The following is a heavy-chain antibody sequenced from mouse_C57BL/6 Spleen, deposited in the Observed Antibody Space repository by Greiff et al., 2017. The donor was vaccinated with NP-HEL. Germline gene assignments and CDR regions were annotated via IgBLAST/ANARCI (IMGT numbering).Heavy chain of an antibody. J-gene: IGHJ4*01. CDR1: GFSLTSYG. D-gene: IGHD1-1*01. Sequence: VQLVESGPGLVQPSQSLSITCTVSGFSLTSYGVHWVRQSPGKGLEWLGVIWSGGSTDYNAAFISRLSISKDNSKSQVFFKMNSLQADDTAIYYCASHYYGSSHYAMDYWGQGTSVTVSS. CDR2: IWSGGST. CDR3: ASHYYGSSHYAMDY. V-gene: IGHV2-2*01.